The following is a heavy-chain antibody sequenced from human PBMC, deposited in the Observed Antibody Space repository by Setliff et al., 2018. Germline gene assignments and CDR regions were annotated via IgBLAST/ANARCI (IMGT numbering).Heavy chain of an antibody. J-gene: IGHJ4*02. CDR1: GGSTSRGSYD. CDR3: ARGGYSYGLGGFPLDY. V-gene: IGHV4-61*02. Sequence: SETLSLTCTVSGGSTSRGSYDWSWIRQPAGKGLEWIGRIYTSGSTNYNPSLKSRVTISVDTSKNQFSLKLSSVTAADTAVYYCARGGYSYGLGGFPLDYWGQGTLVTVSS. CDR2: IYTSGST. D-gene: IGHD5-18*01.